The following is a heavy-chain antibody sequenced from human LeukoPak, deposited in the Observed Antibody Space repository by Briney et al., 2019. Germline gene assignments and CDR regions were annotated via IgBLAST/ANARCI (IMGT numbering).Heavy chain of an antibody. CDR2: IYYSGST. Sequence: SQTLSLTCTVSGGSISRGGYYWSWIRQHPGKGLEWIGYIYYSGSTYYNPSLKSRVTISVDTSKNQSSLKLSSVTAADTAVYYSAIDSAPMVFSYWGQGTPVTVSS. V-gene: IGHV4-31*03. CDR1: GGSISRGGYY. J-gene: IGHJ4*02. CDR3: AIDSAPMVFSY. D-gene: IGHD3-10*01.